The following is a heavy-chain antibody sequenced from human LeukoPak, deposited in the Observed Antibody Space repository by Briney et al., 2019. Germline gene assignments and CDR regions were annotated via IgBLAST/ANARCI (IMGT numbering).Heavy chain of an antibody. CDR3: ARVTYYYDSSGDDAFDI. CDR1: GFTFDDYT. V-gene: IGHV3-43*01. J-gene: IGHJ3*02. CDR2: ISWDGGST. Sequence: GGSLRLSCAASGFTFDDYTMHWVRQAPGKGLEWVSLISWDGGSTYYADSVKGRFTISRDNAKNSLYLQMNSLRAEDTAVYYCARVTYYYDSSGDDAFDIWGQGTMVTVSS. D-gene: IGHD3-22*01.